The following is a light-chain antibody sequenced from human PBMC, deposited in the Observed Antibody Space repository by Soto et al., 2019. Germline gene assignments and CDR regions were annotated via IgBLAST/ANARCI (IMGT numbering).Light chain of an antibody. Sequence: QSALTQPASVSGSPGQSITISCTGTSSDVGGYNYVSWYQQHPGKAPKLMIYDVSNRPSGVSNRFSGSKSGNTASLTISGLPAEDGADYCCSSYTSSSTPHVVFGGGTKLTVL. J-gene: IGLJ2*01. V-gene: IGLV2-14*01. CDR2: DVS. CDR1: SSDVGGYNY. CDR3: SSYTSSSTPHVV.